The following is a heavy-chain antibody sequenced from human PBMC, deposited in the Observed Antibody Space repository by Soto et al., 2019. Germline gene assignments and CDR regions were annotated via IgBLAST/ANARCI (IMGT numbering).Heavy chain of an antibody. J-gene: IGHJ6*03. V-gene: IGHV4-34*01. CDR3: ARRRIVVVPAAMRLNYYYYMDV. Sequence: SETLSLTCAVYGGSFSGYYWSWIRQPPGKGLEWIGEINHSGSTNYNPSLKSRVTISVDTSKNQFSLKLSSVTAADTAVYYCARRRIVVVPAAMRLNYYYYMDVWGKGTTVTVSS. D-gene: IGHD2-2*01. CDR2: INHSGST. CDR1: GGSFSGYY.